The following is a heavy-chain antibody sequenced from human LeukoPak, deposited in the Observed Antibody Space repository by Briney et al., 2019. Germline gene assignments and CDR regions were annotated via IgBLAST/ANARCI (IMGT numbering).Heavy chain of an antibody. D-gene: IGHD2-15*01. CDR2: ISYDGSNK. Sequence: GRSLRLSCAASGFTFSSYGMHWVRQAPGKGLEWVAVISYDGSNKYYADSVKGRFTISRDNSKNTLYLQMNSLRAEDTAVYYCAKDSYYYYYYGMDVWGQGTTVTVSS. CDR1: GFTFSSYG. V-gene: IGHV3-30*18. J-gene: IGHJ6*02. CDR3: AKDSYYYYYYGMDV.